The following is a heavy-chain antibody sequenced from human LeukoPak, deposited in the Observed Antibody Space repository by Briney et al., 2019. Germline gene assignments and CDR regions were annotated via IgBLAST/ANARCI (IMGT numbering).Heavy chain of an antibody. V-gene: IGHV3-23*01. CDR3: AKRLPVVGDRNRAFDY. Sequence: GGSLRLSCAASGFTFSNYAMNWVRQAPGKGLEGVSIITSGGSTYYADSVKGRFTISRDNSKTTLYLQMNSLRAEDTAVYYCAKRLPVVGDRNRAFDYWGPGTLVTVSS. CDR1: GFTFSNYA. CDR2: ITSGGST. D-gene: IGHD2-21*02. J-gene: IGHJ4*02.